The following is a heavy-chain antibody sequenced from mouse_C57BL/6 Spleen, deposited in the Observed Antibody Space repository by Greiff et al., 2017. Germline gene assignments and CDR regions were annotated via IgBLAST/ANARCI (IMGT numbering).Heavy chain of an antibody. V-gene: IGHV1-62-2*01. J-gene: IGHJ4*01. CDR2: FYPGSGSI. CDR1: GYTFTEYT. D-gene: IGHD3-2*02. CDR3: ARHETAQAKFHYYAMDY. Sequence: QVQLQQSGAELVKPGASVKLSCKASGYTFTEYTIHWVKQRSGQGLEWIGWFYPGSGSIKYNEKFKDKATLTADKSSSTVYMELNIMTSENSAVYFCARHETAQAKFHYYAMDYWGQGTSVTVSS.